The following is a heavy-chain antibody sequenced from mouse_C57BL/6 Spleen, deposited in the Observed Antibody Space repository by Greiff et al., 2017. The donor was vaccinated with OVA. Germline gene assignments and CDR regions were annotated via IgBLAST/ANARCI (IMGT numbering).Heavy chain of an antibody. CDR2: LNPNNGGT. CDR1: GYTFTDYY. Sequence: EVQLQQSGPELVKPGASVKISCKASGYTFTDYYMNWVKQSPGKSLEWIGDLNPNNGGTSYNQKFKGTAPLTVDKSSSTAYMQLRSLTSEDAAVYSCARNYGSSSSFAYWGQGTTLTVSS. CDR3: ARNYGSSSSFAY. V-gene: IGHV1-26*01. D-gene: IGHD1-1*01. J-gene: IGHJ2*01.